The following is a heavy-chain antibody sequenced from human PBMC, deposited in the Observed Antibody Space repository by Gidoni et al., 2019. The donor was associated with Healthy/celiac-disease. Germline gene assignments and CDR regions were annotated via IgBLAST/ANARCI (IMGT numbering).Heavy chain of an antibody. CDR2: ISWNSGSI. V-gene: IGHV3-9*01. D-gene: IGHD5-18*01. Sequence: EVQLVESGGGLVQPGRSLRLSCAASGFTFDDYAMHWVRQAPGKGREWVSGISWNSGSIGYADSVKGRFTISRDNAKNSLYLQMNSLRAEDTALYYCAKVRVDTAMVNAFDIWGQGTMVTVSS. J-gene: IGHJ3*02. CDR3: AKVRVDTAMVNAFDI. CDR1: GFTFDDYA.